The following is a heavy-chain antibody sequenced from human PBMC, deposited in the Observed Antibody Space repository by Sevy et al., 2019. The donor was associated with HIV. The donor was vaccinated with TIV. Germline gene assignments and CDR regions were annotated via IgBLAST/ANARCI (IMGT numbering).Heavy chain of an antibody. CDR3: ARRRIYDRSRIGAFDI. CDR1: GYSFTNYW. Sequence: ESLKISWKGSGYSFTNYWIGWVRQMPGKGLELMGIIYPGDSDARYSPSFQGQVTISADKSISAAYLQWSSLKASDTAMYYCARRRIYDRSRIGAFDIWGQGTMVTVSS. D-gene: IGHD3-22*01. J-gene: IGHJ3*02. CDR2: IYPGDSDA. V-gene: IGHV5-51*01.